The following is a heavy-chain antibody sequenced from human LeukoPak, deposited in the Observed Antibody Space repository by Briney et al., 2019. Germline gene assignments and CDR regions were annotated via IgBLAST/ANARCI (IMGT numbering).Heavy chain of an antibody. Sequence: TSETLSLTCTVSGYSISSGYYWGWIRQPPGKGLEWIGSIYHSGSTYYNPSLKSRVTISVDTSKNQFSLKLRSVTAADTAVYYCARVTGYMIEDYFDSWGQGTLVTVSS. V-gene: IGHV4-38-2*02. CDR3: ARVTGYMIEDYFDS. CDR2: IYHSGST. D-gene: IGHD3-22*01. J-gene: IGHJ4*02. CDR1: GYSISSGYY.